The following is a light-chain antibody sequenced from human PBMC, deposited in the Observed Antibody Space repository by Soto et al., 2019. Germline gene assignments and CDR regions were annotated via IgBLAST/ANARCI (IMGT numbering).Light chain of an antibody. V-gene: IGKV3-20*01. Sequence: EVVLTQSPGTLSLSPGERATLSCRASQIISSNYLAWYQQKPGQAPRLLIYHASSRATGIPDRFSGSGSGTDFSLIISRLEPEDFAVYYCQQYNIAPQTFGQGTKVELK. CDR3: QQYNIAPQT. CDR2: HAS. CDR1: QIISSNY. J-gene: IGKJ1*01.